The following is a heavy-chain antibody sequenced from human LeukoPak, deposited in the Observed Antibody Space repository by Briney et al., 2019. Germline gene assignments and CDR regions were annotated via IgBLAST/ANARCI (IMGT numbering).Heavy chain of an antibody. CDR3: VRGPIPSGYMVV. D-gene: IGHD3-10*01. CDR2: ITHSGST. CDR1: VGSFSGYY. J-gene: IGHJ6*03. Sequence: SETLSLTCAVYVGSFSGYYWGWVRQPPGKGLEWIGDITHSGSTNYNPSLKSRLTVSVDTSKNQFSLKLTSVTAADTAVYYCVRGPIPSGYMVVWDKGTTVTVSS. V-gene: IGHV4-34*01.